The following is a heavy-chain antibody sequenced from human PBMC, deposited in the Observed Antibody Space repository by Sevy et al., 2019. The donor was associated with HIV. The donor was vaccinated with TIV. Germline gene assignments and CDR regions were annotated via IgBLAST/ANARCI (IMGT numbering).Heavy chain of an antibody. D-gene: IGHD3-22*01. V-gene: IGHV3-43*01. CDR3: AKDITYYDSSTYYSSLDY. CDR1: GFTFDDYT. CDR2: INWDGGST. J-gene: IGHJ4*02. Sequence: GGCLRLSCAASGFTFDDYTMHWVRQAPGKGLEWVSLINWDGGSTYYTDSVRGRFTISRDNSKNSLYLQMNSLRTEDTAFYYCAKDITYYDSSTYYSSLDYWGQGTLVTVSS.